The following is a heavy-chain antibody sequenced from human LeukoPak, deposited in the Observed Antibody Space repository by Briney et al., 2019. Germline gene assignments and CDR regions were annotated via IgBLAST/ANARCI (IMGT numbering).Heavy chain of an antibody. Sequence: PSQTLSLTCTVSGGSISSGGYYWRWIRQHPGKGLEWIVYIYYSGSTYYNPSLKSRVTISVDTSKNQFSLKLSPVTAADTAVYYCARDYYDSSGYFDAFDIWGQGTMVTVSS. D-gene: IGHD3-22*01. J-gene: IGHJ3*02. CDR1: GGSISSGGYY. CDR2: IYYSGST. V-gene: IGHV4-31*03. CDR3: ARDYYDSSGYFDAFDI.